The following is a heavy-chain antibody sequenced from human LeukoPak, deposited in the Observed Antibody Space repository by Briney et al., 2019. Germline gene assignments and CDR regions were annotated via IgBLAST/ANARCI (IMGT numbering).Heavy chain of an antibody. Sequence: ASVKVSCKASGYTFTGYYMHWVRQAPGQGLEWMGWVNPNSGGTNYAHKFQGRFTMTRDTSISTAYMELSRLRSDDTAVYYCSRATSSWYGGYFDYWGQGTLVTVSS. CDR3: SRATSSWYGGYFDY. CDR1: GYTFTGYY. D-gene: IGHD6-13*01. CDR2: VNPNSGGT. V-gene: IGHV1-2*02. J-gene: IGHJ4*02.